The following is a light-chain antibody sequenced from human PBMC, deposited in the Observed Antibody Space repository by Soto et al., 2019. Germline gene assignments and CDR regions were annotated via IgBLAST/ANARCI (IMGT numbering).Light chain of an antibody. Sequence: EIVLTQSPATLSLSPGERATLSCRASQSFSSYLAWYQQKPGQAPGLLIYDASNRATGIPARFSGSGSGTDFTLTISSLETEDFAVYYCQQRSNWPPKYTFGQGTKLEIK. V-gene: IGKV3-11*01. CDR2: DAS. CDR1: QSFSSY. J-gene: IGKJ2*01. CDR3: QQRSNWPPKYT.